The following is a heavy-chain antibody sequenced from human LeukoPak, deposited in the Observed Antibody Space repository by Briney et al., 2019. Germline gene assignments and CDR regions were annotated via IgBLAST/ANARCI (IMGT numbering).Heavy chain of an antibody. V-gene: IGHV4-61*08. CDR1: GGSVSSGGYY. Sequence: SETLSLTCTVSGGSVSSGGYYWSWIRQPPGKGLEWIGEINHSGSTNYNPSLKSQVTISVDTSKNQFSLKLSSVTAADTAVYYCARALDYYDSSVSDYWGQGTLVTVSS. CDR3: ARALDYYDSSVSDY. D-gene: IGHD3-22*01. J-gene: IGHJ4*02. CDR2: INHSGST.